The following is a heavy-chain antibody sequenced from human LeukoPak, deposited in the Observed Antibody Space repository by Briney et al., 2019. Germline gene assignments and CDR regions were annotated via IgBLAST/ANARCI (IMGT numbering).Heavy chain of an antibody. CDR1: GFTFSSHW. CDR3: ARVLPNSGRYFDY. J-gene: IGHJ4*02. D-gene: IGHD6-19*01. CDR2: IFSDASST. Sequence: GGSLRLSCAASGFTFSSHWMHWVRHAPGKGLVWVSRIFSDASSTNYADSVKGRFTISRDNAKNTLYLQMNSLRADDTAVYYCARVLPNSGRYFDYWGQGTLVTVSS. V-gene: IGHV3-74*01.